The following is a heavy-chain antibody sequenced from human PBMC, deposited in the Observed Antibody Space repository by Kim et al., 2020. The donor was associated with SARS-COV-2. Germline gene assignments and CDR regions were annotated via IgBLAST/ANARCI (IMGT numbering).Heavy chain of an antibody. CDR2: INHSGST. Sequence: SETLSLTCAVYGGSFSGYYWSWIRQPPGKGLEWIGKINHSGSTNYNPSLKSRVTISVDTSKNQFSLKLSSVTAADTAVYYCARGSAKLWFGELLSQYYYYYYGMDVWGQGTTVTVSS. CDR3: ARGSAKLWFGELLSQYYYYYYGMDV. J-gene: IGHJ6*02. V-gene: IGHV4-34*01. D-gene: IGHD3-10*01. CDR1: GGSFSGYY.